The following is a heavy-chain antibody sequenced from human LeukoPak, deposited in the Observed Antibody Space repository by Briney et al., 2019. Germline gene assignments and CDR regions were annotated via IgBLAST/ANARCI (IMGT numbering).Heavy chain of an antibody. CDR3: ARGSAYYYDSSGYSYYFDY. CDR1: GGSFSGYY. CDR2: INHSGST. V-gene: IGHV4-34*01. D-gene: IGHD3-22*01. Sequence: SETLSLTCAVYGGSFSGYYWSWIRQPPGKGLEWIGEINHSGSTNYNPSLKSRVTISVDTSKNQFSLELSSVTAADTAVYYCARGSAYYYDSSGYSYYFDYWGQGTLVTVSS. J-gene: IGHJ4*02.